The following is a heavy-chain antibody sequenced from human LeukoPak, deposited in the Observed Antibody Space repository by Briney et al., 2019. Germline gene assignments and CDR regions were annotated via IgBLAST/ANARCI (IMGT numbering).Heavy chain of an antibody. D-gene: IGHD1-26*01. CDR1: GYSFTSYW. J-gene: IGHJ5*02. V-gene: IGHV5-51*01. CDR2: IYPGDSDT. Sequence: GESLKISCKGSGYSFTSYWIAWVRQMPGNGLEWMGIIYPGDSDTRYSPSFQGQVTISADKSISTAYLQWSSLKASDTAMYYCASARASGVGAVFTWGQGTLVTVSS. CDR3: ASARASGVGAVFT.